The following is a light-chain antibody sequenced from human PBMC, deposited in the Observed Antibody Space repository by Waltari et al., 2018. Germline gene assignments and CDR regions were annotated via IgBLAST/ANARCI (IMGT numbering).Light chain of an antibody. CDR2: GAS. CDR1: QSVDNY. J-gene: IGKJ5*01. V-gene: IGKV3-11*01. CDR3: HQRSNWPIT. Sequence: EIVLTQSPATLSLSPGERVTLSCRASQSVDNYLLWYQQKPGQTPRLLISGASNRATGIPARFSGSGSGTDFTLTIDSLESEDFAVYYCHQRSNWPITFGQGTRLEIK.